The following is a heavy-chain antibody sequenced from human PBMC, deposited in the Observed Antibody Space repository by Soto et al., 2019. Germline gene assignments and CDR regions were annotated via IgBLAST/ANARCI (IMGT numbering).Heavy chain of an antibody. J-gene: IGHJ6*02. CDR3: AKSMIASGGVIGYYHNGMDV. CDR2: IIPKFGTA. Sequence: QVQLVQSGAEVKEPGYSVKVSCKASGDTFSRSAITWVRQAPGQGLEWMGGIIPKFGTANYAQKLKGRVTISADEFTTTAYMELSSLRSEDTAVYYCAKSMIASGGVIGYYHNGMDVWGQGTTVTVAS. D-gene: IGHD3-16*02. V-gene: IGHV1-69*01. CDR1: GDTFSRSA.